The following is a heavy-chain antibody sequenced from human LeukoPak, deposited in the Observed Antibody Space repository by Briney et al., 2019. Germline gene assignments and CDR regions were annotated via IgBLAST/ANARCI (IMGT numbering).Heavy chain of an antibody. D-gene: IGHD2-2*01. J-gene: IGHJ5*02. V-gene: IGHV4-38-2*01. CDR3: ARLGYCSSTSCPTGWFDP. CDR2: IYHSGST. CDR1: GYSISSGYY. Sequence: SETLSLTCAVSGYSISSGYYWGWIRQPPGKGLEWIGSIYHSGSTYYNPSLKGRVTISVDTSKNQFSLKLSSVTAADTAVYYCARLGYCSSTSCPTGWFDPWGQGTLVTVSS.